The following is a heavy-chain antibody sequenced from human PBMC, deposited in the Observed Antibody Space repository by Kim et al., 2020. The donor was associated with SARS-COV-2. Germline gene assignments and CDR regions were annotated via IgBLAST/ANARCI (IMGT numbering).Heavy chain of an antibody. Sequence: SETLSLTCAVYGGSFSGYYWSWIRQPPGKGLEWIGEINHSGSTNYNPSLKSRVTISVDTSKNQFSLKLSSVTAADTAVYYCARGIGSGWYRYGMDVWGQGTTVTVSS. V-gene: IGHV4-34*01. CDR2: INHSGST. CDR3: ARGIGSGWYRYGMDV. D-gene: IGHD6-19*01. J-gene: IGHJ6*02. CDR1: GGSFSGYY.